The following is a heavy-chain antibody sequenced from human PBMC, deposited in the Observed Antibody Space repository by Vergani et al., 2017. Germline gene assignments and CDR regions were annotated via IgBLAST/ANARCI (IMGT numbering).Heavy chain of an antibody. CDR2: LNPNSGNT. V-gene: IGHV1-8*01. Sequence: QVQLVQSGAEVKKPGASVKVSCKASGYTFTSYDLNWVRQATGQALEWMGLLNPNSGNTGSAQKFQGRVTMTRNTSISTAYMELSSLISEDTAVYYCARAAYCGGDCYSNFDYWGQGTLVTVSS. CDR3: ARAAYCGGDCYSNFDY. J-gene: IGHJ4*02. CDR1: GYTFTSYD. D-gene: IGHD2-21*02.